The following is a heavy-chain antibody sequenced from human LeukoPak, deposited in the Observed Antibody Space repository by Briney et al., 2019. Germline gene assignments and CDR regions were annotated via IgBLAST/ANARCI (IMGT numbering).Heavy chain of an antibody. CDR2: ISGRGGST. Sequence: GGSLRLFCGASGFTFRSYVVKGVREAPGKGLEGGSAISGRGGSTYYADSVKGRFTISRDNSKTTLYLQMSSLRAEDTAVYYCAKDRARYSDSSGYYRGYYFASWGQAILPTVPT. CDR3: AKDRARYSDSSGYYRGYYFAS. J-gene: IGHJ4*02. V-gene: IGHV3-23*01. D-gene: IGHD3-22*01. CDR1: GFTFRSYV.